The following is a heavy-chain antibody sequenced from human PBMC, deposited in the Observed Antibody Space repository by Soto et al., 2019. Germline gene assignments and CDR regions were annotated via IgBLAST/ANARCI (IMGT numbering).Heavy chain of an antibody. V-gene: IGHV1-8*01. Sequence: VQLVQSGAEVKKPGASVKVSCKASGYAFTSYDINWVRQATGKGLEWMGWMNPNSGNTGYAQKFQGRVTKTRNTSISTAYMELRSLISEDTAVYYCATEGVRDIDVWGQGTTVTVSS. J-gene: IGHJ6*02. CDR3: ATEGVRDIDV. D-gene: IGHD3-16*01. CDR2: MNPNSGNT. CDR1: GYAFTSYD.